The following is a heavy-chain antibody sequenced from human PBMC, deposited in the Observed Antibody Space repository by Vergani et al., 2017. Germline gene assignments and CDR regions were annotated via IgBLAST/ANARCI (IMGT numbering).Heavy chain of an antibody. V-gene: IGHV1-69*01. CDR1: GYTFTSYA. Sequence: QVQLVQSGSELKKPGASVKVSCKASGYTFTSYAMNWVRQAPGQGLEWMGGNIPIFGTANYAQKFQGRVTITADESTSTAYMELSSLRSEDTAVYYCARSQYSSSDDYYYYYMDVWGKGTTVTVSS. J-gene: IGHJ6*03. D-gene: IGHD6-6*01. CDR3: ARSQYSSSDDYYYYYMDV. CDR2: NIPIFGTA.